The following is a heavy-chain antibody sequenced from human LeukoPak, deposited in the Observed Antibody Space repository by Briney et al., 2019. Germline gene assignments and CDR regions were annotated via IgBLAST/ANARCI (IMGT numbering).Heavy chain of an antibody. CDR2: ISGTGGST. CDR3: AKASTIVPRAPSDY. V-gene: IGHV3-23*01. D-gene: IGHD3-22*01. CDR1: GFTFSTYV. J-gene: IGHJ4*02. Sequence: GGSLRLSCAASGFTFSTYVVNWVRQAPGKGLEWVSDISGTGGSTYYADSVKGRFTISRDRSKNTLFLQMNSLRDEDTAVYYCAKASTIVPRAPSDYWGQGTLVTVSS.